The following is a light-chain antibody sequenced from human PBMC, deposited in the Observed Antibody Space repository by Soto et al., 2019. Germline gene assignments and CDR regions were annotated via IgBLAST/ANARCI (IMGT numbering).Light chain of an antibody. V-gene: IGLV2-11*01. CDR1: SSDVGAYNY. Sequence: QLVLTQPRSVSGSPGQSVTISCTGTSSDVGAYNYVSWYQQHPGKAPELMIYDVSKRPSGVPDRFSGSKSGNTASLTISGLQAEDEADYYCCSYAGTYTYVFGTGTKLTVL. CDR3: CSYAGTYTYV. J-gene: IGLJ1*01. CDR2: DVS.